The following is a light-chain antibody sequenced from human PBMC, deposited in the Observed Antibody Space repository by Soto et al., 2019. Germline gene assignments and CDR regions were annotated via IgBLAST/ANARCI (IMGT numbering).Light chain of an antibody. Sequence: ETVLTQSPGTLSLSPGERATVSCRASQSVGGSSLAWYQQKPGQAPRLLFYGASNRATGIPDRFSGSGSGTDFTLTISRLEPEDFAVYYCQQYGRSPPWTFGQGTKVDI. V-gene: IGKV3-20*01. CDR3: QQYGRSPPWT. J-gene: IGKJ1*01. CDR1: QSVGGSS. CDR2: GAS.